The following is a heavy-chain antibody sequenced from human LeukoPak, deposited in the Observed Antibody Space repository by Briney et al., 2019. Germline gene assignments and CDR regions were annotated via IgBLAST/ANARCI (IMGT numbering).Heavy chain of an antibody. D-gene: IGHD3-9*01. J-gene: IGHJ3*02. V-gene: IGHV3-30*04. CDR1: GFTFSSYA. CDR2: ISYDGSNK. Sequence: GGSLRLSCAASGFTFSSYAMHWVRQAPGKELEWVAVISYDGSNKYYADSVKGRFTISRDNSKNTLYLQMNSLRAEDTAVYYCARSYFDILTGFYRSFDASDMWGQGTMVPVSS. CDR3: ARSYFDILTGFYRSFDASDM.